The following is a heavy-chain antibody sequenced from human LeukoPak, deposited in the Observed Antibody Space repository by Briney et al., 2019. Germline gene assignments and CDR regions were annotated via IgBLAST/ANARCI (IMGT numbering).Heavy chain of an antibody. CDR2: MNPNGGNT. CDR3: ARAGDSSGWTYYYYYMDV. D-gene: IGHD6-19*01. J-gene: IGHJ6*03. V-gene: IGHV1-8*01. Sequence: GASVKVSCKASGYTFISYDINWVRQATGQGLEWMGWMNPNGGNTGYAQKFQGRVTMTRNTSISTAYMELSSLRSEDTAVYYCARAGDSSGWTYYYYYMDVWGKGTTVTISS. CDR1: GYTFISYD.